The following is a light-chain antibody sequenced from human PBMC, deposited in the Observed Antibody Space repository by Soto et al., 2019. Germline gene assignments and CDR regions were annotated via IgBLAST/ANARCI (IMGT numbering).Light chain of an antibody. J-gene: IGKJ1*01. V-gene: IGKV1-5*01. Sequence: DIQMTQSPSTLSASIGDRVTITCRASQTISIYLAWCQQRPGEAPKLLTYDASTLESGVPARFSGSGSGTEFTLTISSLQPDDFATYYCQQYSSSSPTFGQGTKVEIQ. CDR1: QTISIY. CDR3: QQYSSSSPT. CDR2: DAS.